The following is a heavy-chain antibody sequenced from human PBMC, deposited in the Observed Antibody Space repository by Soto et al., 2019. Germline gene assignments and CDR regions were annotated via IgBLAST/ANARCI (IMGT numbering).Heavy chain of an antibody. CDR3: ARGRNNYYDSSGYYPLDY. V-gene: IGHV4-39*07. CDR1: GGSISSSSYY. D-gene: IGHD3-22*01. CDR2: IYYSGST. Sequence: SETLSLTCTVSGGSISSSSYYWGWIRQPPERGLEWVGSIYYSGSTNYNPSLKSRVTISVDTSKNQFSPKLSSVTAADTAVYYCARGRNNYYDSSGYYPLDYWGQGTLVTVSS. J-gene: IGHJ4*02.